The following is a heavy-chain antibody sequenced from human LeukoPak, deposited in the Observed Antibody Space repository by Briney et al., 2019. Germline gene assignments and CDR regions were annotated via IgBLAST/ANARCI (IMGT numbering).Heavy chain of an antibody. CDR1: GGTFSSYA. D-gene: IGHD3-3*01. J-gene: IGHJ6*02. CDR3: AREGTIFGMDV. CDR2: IIPIFGTA. V-gene: IGHV1-69*13. Sequence: VASVKVSCEASGGTFSSYAISWVRQAPGQGLEWMGGIIPIFGTANYAQKFQGRVTIIADESTSTAYMELSSLRSEDTAVYYCAREGTIFGMDVWGQGTTVTVSS.